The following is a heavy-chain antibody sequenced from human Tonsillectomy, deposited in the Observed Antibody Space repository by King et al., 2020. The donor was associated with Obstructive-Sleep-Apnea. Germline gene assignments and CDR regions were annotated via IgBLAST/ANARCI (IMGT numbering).Heavy chain of an antibody. D-gene: IGHD2-2*01. V-gene: IGHV1-69*01. CDR1: GGTFSSYA. Sequence: QGQLVQSGAEVKKPGSSVKVSCKASGGTFSSYAISWVRQAPGQGLEWMGGIIPIFGTANYAQKFQGRVTITADESTSTAYMERSSVRSEGTAVYYCARCPSSTSLNWFDPWGQGTLVTVSS. CDR3: ARCPSSTSLNWFDP. CDR2: IIPIFGTA. J-gene: IGHJ5*02.